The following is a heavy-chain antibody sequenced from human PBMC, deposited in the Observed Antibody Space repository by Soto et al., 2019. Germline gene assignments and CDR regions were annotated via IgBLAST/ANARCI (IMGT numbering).Heavy chain of an antibody. CDR3: AKEETLGYYDSSGYYTIGYFDY. CDR1: GFTFSDYY. J-gene: IGHJ4*02. V-gene: IGHV3-11*01. CDR2: ISSSGSTI. Sequence: PGGSLRLSCAASGFTFSDYYMSWIRQAPGKGLEWVSYISSSGSTIYYADSVKGRFTISGDNAKNTLYLQMNSLRAEDTAVYYCAKEETLGYYDSSGYYTIGYFDYWGQGTLVTVSS. D-gene: IGHD3-22*01.